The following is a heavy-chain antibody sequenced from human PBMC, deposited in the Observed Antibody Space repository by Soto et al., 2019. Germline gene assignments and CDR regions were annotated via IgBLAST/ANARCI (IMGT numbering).Heavy chain of an antibody. CDR2: LYYSGRL. V-gene: IGHV4-61*01. CDR1: GGSVSSGNYY. Sequence: LSLTCTVSGGSVSSGNYYWSWIRQPPGKGLEWIGYLYYSGRLNYNPSLRSRVTISPDTSKNQFSLKLSSVTAADTAVYYCARDPGYDSSGYFVDYWGQGIMVTVSS. CDR3: ARDPGYDSSGYFVDY. D-gene: IGHD3-22*01. J-gene: IGHJ4*02.